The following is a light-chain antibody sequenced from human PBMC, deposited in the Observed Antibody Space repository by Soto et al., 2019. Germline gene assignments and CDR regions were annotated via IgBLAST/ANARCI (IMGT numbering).Light chain of an antibody. V-gene: IGKV1-5*01. CDR1: QSISPW. J-gene: IGKJ1*01. CDR2: DVS. Sequence: IPLILSSSTQTHSVVGSDTLTYRASQSISPWLAWYQQKPGKAPKLLIYDVSRLEGGVPSRFSGSGSGTEFTLTINSLHPDDSATYYCQQYNTYCTFGQGTKVDI. CDR3: QQYNTYCT.